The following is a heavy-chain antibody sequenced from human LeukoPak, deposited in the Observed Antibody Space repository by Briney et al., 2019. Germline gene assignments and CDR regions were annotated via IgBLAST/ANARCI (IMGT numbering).Heavy chain of an antibody. D-gene: IGHD2-8*02. J-gene: IGHJ4*02. CDR3: AKGDRGHCTGVKCYPFDY. Sequence: QAGGSLRLSCVASGFTYANYAMNWVRQAPGKRLEWVASITGTGGRGGIYYADSVKGRFTISRDNSKNTLFLQMSSLRAEDTAVYHCAKGDRGHCTGVKCYPFDYWGQGTVVIVSS. CDR2: ITGTGGRGGI. V-gene: IGHV3-23*01. CDR1: GFTYANYA.